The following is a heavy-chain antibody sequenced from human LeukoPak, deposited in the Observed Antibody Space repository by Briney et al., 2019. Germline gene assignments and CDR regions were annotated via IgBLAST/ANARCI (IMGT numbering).Heavy chain of an antibody. CDR1: GFTFSSYD. J-gene: IGHJ4*02. CDR3: ARAYRYCTNGVCYRYALDY. CDR2: IGTAGDT. V-gene: IGHV3-13*01. Sequence: GSLRLSCAASGFTFSSYDMHWVRQATGKGLEWVSAIGTAGDTYYPGSVKGRFTISRENAKNSLYLQMNSLRAGDTAVYYCARAYRYCTNGVCYRYALDYWGQGTLVTVSS. D-gene: IGHD2-8*01.